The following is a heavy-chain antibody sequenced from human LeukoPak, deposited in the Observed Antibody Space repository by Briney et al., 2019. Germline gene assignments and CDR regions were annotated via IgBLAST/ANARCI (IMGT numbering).Heavy chain of an antibody. CDR1: GFTFNNYN. V-gene: IGHV3-21*01. CDR2: ISSSSSYI. D-gene: IGHD5-18*01. Sequence: GGSLRLSCATSGFTFNNYNMNWVRQAPGKGLEWVSSISSSSSYIYYADSVKGRFTISRDNAKNSLYLQMNSLRAEDTAVYYCARRGYSYGFWGYYFDYWGQGTLVTVSS. CDR3: ARRGYSYGFWGYYFDY. J-gene: IGHJ4*02.